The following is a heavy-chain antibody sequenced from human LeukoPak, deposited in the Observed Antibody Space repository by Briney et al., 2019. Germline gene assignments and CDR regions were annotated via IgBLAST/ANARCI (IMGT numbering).Heavy chain of an antibody. CDR3: ARRWTGENAFDI. D-gene: IGHD3/OR15-3a*01. Sequence: SETLSLNCIVSVVSINSPYWAWIRQPAGKGLEWIGHIYYSGINYYNPSLKSRVTMSVDTSTNQCYLKLTSVTAADTALYYCARRWTGENAFDIWGHGTLVTVSS. V-gene: IGHV4-4*07. CDR1: VVSINSPY. J-gene: IGHJ3*02. CDR2: IYYSGIN.